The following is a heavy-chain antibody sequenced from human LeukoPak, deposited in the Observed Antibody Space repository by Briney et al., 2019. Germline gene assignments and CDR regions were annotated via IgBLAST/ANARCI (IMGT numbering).Heavy chain of an antibody. CDR3: ARVGYSGYDVYYYYGMDV. CDR1: GYTFTSYY. CDR2: INPSGGCT. V-gene: IGHV1-46*01. Sequence: ASVKVSCKASGYTFTSYYMHWVRQAPGQGLEWMGIINPSGGCTSSAQKFQGRITMTRDTSTSTVYMELSSLRSDDTAVYYCARVGYSGYDVYYYYGMDVWGQGTTVTVSS. D-gene: IGHD5-12*01. J-gene: IGHJ6*02.